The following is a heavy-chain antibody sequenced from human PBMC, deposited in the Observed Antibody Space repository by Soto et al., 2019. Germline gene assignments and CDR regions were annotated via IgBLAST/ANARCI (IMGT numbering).Heavy chain of an antibody. CDR2: IYYSGST. V-gene: IGHV4-31*03. CDR3: ARTTDAFDI. CDR1: GYSISNGGYY. D-gene: IGHD1-1*01. J-gene: IGHJ3*02. Sequence: QVQLQESGPGLVKPSQTLSLTCTVSGYSISNGGYYWSWIRQRPVEGLEWLRYIYYSGSTYYNPSLKSRPSISVDTSKNQFSLKVNSVTAADTAVYYCARTTDAFDIWGQGTMVTVSS.